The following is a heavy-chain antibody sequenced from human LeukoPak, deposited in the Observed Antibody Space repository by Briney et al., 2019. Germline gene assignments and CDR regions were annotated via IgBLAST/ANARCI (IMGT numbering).Heavy chain of an antibody. CDR3: ARSLGYCSSTSCYTRDYYYYYMDV. CDR2: IYTSGST. V-gene: IGHV4-61*02. CDR1: GGSISSGSYY. D-gene: IGHD2-2*02. J-gene: IGHJ6*03. Sequence: PSETLSLTCTVSGGSISSGSYYWSWIRQPAGKGLEWIGRIYTSGSTNYNPSLKSRVTISVDTSKNQFSLKLSSVTAADTAVYYCARSLGYCSSTSCYTRDYYYYYMDVWGKGTTVTVSS.